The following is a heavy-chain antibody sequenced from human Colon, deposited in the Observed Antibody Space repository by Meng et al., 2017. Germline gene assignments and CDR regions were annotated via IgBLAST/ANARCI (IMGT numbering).Heavy chain of an antibody. CDR2: FNPNSGAT. CDR1: GYTFTAYF. D-gene: IGHD1-14*01. V-gene: IGHV1-2*02. CDR3: ARGLNPHWFDP. Sequence: QVQLVQSGAELKKPGVSAKVSCTTSGYTFTAYFIHWVRQAPGQGLEWMGWFNPNSGATNYAQNFQGRVTMTRATSATTAYMELSSLRSDDTAMYYCARGLNPHWFDPWGQGTLVTVSS. J-gene: IGHJ5*02.